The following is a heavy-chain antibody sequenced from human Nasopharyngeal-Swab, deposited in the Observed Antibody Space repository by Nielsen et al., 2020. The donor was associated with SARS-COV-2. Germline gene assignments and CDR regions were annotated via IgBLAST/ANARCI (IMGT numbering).Heavy chain of an antibody. D-gene: IGHD1-26*01. CDR2: ISGSGGST. J-gene: IGHJ4*02. Sequence: GESLKIYCAASGFTFSSYAMSWVRQPPGKGLEWVSTISGSGGSTYYADSVKGRFTISRDNSKNTLSLQMNSLRAEDTAVYYCAKALVEATYYFDYWGQGTLVTVSS. V-gene: IGHV3-23*01. CDR1: GFTFSSYA. CDR3: AKALVEATYYFDY.